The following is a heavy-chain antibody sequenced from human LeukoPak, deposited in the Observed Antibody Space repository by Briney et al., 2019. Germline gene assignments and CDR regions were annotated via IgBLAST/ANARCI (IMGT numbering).Heavy chain of an antibody. D-gene: IGHD5-24*01. CDR1: GGSISSYY. V-gene: IGHV4-59*01. CDR2: IYYSGST. J-gene: IGHJ4*02. CDR3: ARGRDGYNYRFFDY. Sequence: PSETLTLTCTVSGGSISSYYWSWIRQPPGKGLEWIGYIYYSGSTYYNPYPKSRVTISVDTSTNQFSLKLRSVTAADTAVYYCARGRDGYNYRFFDYWGQGTLVTVSS.